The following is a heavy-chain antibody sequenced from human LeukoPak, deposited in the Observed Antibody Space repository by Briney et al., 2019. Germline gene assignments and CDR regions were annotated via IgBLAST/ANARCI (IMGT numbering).Heavy chain of an antibody. J-gene: IGHJ3*02. CDR3: AKDGPEGKRVFDI. Sequence: GGSMRLSCAASGFTFSNFWIHWVRHTPGKGLVWVSRINREGSSTNYVDSVKGRFTISTDNAKNTLYLQMNSLRDEDTAVYYCAKDGPEGKRVFDIWGQGTMVTVSS. D-gene: IGHD3/OR15-3a*01. CDR1: GFTFSNFW. V-gene: IGHV3-74*01. CDR2: INREGSST.